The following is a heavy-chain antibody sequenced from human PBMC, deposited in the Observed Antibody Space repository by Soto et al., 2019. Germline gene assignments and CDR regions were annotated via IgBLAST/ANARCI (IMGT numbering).Heavy chain of an antibody. J-gene: IGHJ4*02. CDR1: GVTVSDYP. Sequence: QVQVVESGGGVVQPGRSLRLSCAVSGVTVSDYPLHWVRQAPGKGLEWVAVMFRDENNKRYADSVKGRFTISRDNSKNTLYLQMDRLRPDDTAVYYCATSTANWGQGTLVTVSS. V-gene: IGHV3-30-3*01. CDR3: ATSTAN. CDR2: MFRDENNK.